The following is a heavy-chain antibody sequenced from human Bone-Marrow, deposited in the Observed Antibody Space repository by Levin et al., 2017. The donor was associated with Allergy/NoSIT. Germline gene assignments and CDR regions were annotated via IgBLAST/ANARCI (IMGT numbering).Heavy chain of an antibody. CDR3: AKDMDAVIVPPVFYGLDV. CDR1: GFRFSSYG. CDR2: ISNDGSNI. V-gene: IGHV3-30*18. D-gene: IGHD2/OR15-2a*01. J-gene: IGHJ6*02. Sequence: PGGSLRLSCAASGFRFSSYGMHWVRQAPGKGLEWVAVISNDGSNIYYADSVKGRFTISRDNSKNTLFLQINSPRAEDMAVYHCAKDMDAVIVPPVFYGLDVWGQGTTVTVSS.